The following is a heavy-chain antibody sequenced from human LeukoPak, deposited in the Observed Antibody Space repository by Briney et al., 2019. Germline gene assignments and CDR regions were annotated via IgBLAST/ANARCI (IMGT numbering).Heavy chain of an antibody. CDR3: ARVRYYYDSSGYYYGY. V-gene: IGHV1-46*01. D-gene: IGHD3-22*01. J-gene: IGHJ4*02. CDR2: INPSGGST. CDR1: GYTFTSYY. Sequence: ASVKVSCKASGYTFTSYYMHWVRQAPGQGLEWMGIINPSGGSTGYAQKFQGRVTMTRNTSISTAYMELSSLRSEDTAVYYCARVRYYYDSSGYYYGYWGQGTLVTVSS.